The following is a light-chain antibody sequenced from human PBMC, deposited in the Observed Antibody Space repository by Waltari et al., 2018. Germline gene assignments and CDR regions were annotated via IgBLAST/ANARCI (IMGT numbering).Light chain of an antibody. CDR3: QQYGTSPT. J-gene: IGKJ1*01. Sequence: EIVLTQSPGTLSLSPGERATLSCRASQSVSNSYLALYQQKPGQAPRLLIYGASTRATGIPDRFSGSGSGTDFTLTISRLEPEDFAVYYCQQYGTSPTFGQGTKVEIK. CDR1: QSVSNSY. CDR2: GAS. V-gene: IGKV3-20*01.